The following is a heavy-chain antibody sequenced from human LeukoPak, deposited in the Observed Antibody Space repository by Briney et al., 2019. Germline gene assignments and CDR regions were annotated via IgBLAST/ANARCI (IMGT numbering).Heavy chain of an antibody. CDR2: IWYDGSNK. Sequence: GGSLRLSCAASGFTFSSYGMHWVRQAPGKGLEWVAVIWYDGSNKYYADSVKGRFTISRDNSKNTLYLQMNSLRAEDTAVYYCARDHHIVVVPAAMVMTRTRYGMDVWGKGTTVTVSS. D-gene: IGHD2-2*01. CDR3: ARDHHIVVVPAAMVMTRTRYGMDV. V-gene: IGHV3-33*01. CDR1: GFTFSSYG. J-gene: IGHJ6*04.